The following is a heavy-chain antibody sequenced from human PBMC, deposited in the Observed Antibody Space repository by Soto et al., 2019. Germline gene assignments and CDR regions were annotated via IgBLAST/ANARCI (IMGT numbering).Heavy chain of an antibody. V-gene: IGHV3-64*01. Sequence: GVSLRLSWAASGFTFSSYAMHWVRQAPGKGLEYVSAISSNGGSTYYANSVKGRFTISRDNSKNTLYLQMGSLRAEEMAVYYCARPNAKEIFGWKAYYYYYMDVWGKGTTVTVSS. J-gene: IGHJ6*03. CDR3: ARPNAKEIFGWKAYYYYYMDV. D-gene: IGHD3-10*01. CDR2: ISSNGGST. CDR1: GFTFSSYA.